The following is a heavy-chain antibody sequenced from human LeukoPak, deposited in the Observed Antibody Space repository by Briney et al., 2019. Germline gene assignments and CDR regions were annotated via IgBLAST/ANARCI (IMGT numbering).Heavy chain of an antibody. J-gene: IGHJ4*02. V-gene: IGHV3-23*01. CDR3: AKALNRAYLDY. Sequence: GGSLRLSCAASGFTFSTYVMSWVRQAPGKGLEWVSAISGSGGSTDYAGSVKGRFTISRDNSKNTLYLQMNSLRAEDTAVYYCAKALNRAYLDYWGQGTLVTVSS. CDR2: ISGSGGST. CDR1: GFTFSTYV.